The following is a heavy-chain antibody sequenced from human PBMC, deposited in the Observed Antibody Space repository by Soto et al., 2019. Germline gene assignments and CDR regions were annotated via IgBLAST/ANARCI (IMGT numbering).Heavy chain of an antibody. V-gene: IGHV4-30-2*01. CDR2: IYHSGST. CDR3: ARGGVDYYDSSGYYLSPYYFHY. J-gene: IGHJ4*02. CDR1: GGSISSGGYS. Sequence: PSETLSLTCAVSGGSISSGGYSWSWIRQPPGKGLEWIGYIYHSGSTYYNPSLKSRVTISVDRSKNQFSLKLSSVTAADTAVYYCARGGVDYYDSSGYYLSPYYFHYWGPATLLT. D-gene: IGHD3-22*01.